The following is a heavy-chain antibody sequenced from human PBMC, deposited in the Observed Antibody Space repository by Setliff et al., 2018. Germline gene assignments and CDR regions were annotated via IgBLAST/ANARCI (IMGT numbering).Heavy chain of an antibody. CDR1: GHSLTSNH. CDR2: INPNDGYT. CDR3: ARDYGASDGFDI. D-gene: IGHD4-17*01. Sequence: GASVKVSCKASGHSLTSNHFHWGRQAPGKGLEWMGTINPNDGYTIYAPAFQGRVTMTTDTSTSTAYMELRSLRSDDTAVYYCARDYGASDGFDIWGQGTMVTVSS. V-gene: IGHV1-18*01. J-gene: IGHJ3*02.